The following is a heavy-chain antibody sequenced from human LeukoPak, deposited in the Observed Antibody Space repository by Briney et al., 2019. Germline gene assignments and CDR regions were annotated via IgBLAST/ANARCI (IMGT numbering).Heavy chain of an antibody. CDR3: ARPAYGRWIGYFDY. Sequence: GGSLRLSCAASGFTFSSYAMHWVRQAPGKGLEWVAVISYDGSNKYYADSVKGRFTISRDNSKNTLYLQMNSLRAEDTAVYYCARPAYGRWIGYFDYWGQGTLVTVSS. J-gene: IGHJ4*02. CDR2: ISYDGSNK. V-gene: IGHV3-30-3*01. D-gene: IGHD4-23*01. CDR1: GFTFSSYA.